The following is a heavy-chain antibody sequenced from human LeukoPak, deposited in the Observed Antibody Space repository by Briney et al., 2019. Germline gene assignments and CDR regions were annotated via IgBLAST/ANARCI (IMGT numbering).Heavy chain of an antibody. J-gene: IGHJ4*02. V-gene: IGHV3-23*01. CDR2: LSSSGGDT. Sequence: PGGSLRLSCAASGFTFSNYAMSWVRQAPAKGLEWVSALSSSGGDTFYADSVKGRFTTSRDTSKNTLYLQMYGLRAEDTAVYYCAKAGTGTNMIFDYWGQGTLVTVSS. CDR1: GFTFSNYA. D-gene: IGHD1-1*01. CDR3: AKAGTGTNMIFDY.